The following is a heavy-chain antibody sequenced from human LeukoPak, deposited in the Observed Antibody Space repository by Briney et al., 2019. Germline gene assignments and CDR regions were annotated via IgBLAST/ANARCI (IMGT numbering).Heavy chain of an antibody. J-gene: IGHJ4*02. CDR2: INPNSGGT. CDR3: ARVDYGDPSTFDY. V-gene: IGHV1-2*06. Sequence: GASVKVSCKASGYTFTGYYMHWVRQAPGQGLEWMGRINPNSGGTNYAQKFQGRVTMTRDTSISTAYMELSRLRSDETAVYYCARVDYGDPSTFDYWGQGTLVTVSS. D-gene: IGHD4-17*01. CDR1: GYTFTGYY.